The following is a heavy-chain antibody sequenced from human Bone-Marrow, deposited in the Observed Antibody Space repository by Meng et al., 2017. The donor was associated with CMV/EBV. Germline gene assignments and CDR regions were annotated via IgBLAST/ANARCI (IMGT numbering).Heavy chain of an antibody. Sequence: GSLRLSCTVSGGSISSYYWSWIRQPPGKGLEWIGYIYYSGSTNYNPSLKSRVTTSVDTSKNQFSLKLSSVTAADTAVYYCARVSPTIHYYYYGMDVWGQGTTVTVSS. D-gene: IGHD2-2*01. J-gene: IGHJ6*02. CDR3: ARVSPTIHYYYYGMDV. CDR2: IYYSGST. V-gene: IGHV4-59*01. CDR1: GGSISSYY.